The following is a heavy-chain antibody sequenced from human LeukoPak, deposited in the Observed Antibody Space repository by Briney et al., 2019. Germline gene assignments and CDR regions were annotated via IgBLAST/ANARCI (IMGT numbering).Heavy chain of an antibody. D-gene: IGHD1-1*01. CDR2: INGDGRTT. CDR3: AGGATGTDAFDI. J-gene: IGHJ3*02. CDR1: GFTFNYNW. Sequence: PGGSLRLSCAASGFTFNYNWMHWVRQGPGKGLVWVSRINGDGRTTSYADSVKGRFTISRDNAKNMLYLQMNSLRAEDTAVYYCAGGATGTDAFDIWGQGTVVTVSS. V-gene: IGHV3-74*01.